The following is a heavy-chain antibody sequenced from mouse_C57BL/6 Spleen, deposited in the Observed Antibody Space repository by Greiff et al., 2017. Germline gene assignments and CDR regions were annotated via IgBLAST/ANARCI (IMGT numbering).Heavy chain of an antibody. CDR1: GFTFSDYG. J-gene: IGHJ3*01. CDR3: ASGSWFAY. Sequence: EVKLMESGGGLVKPGGSLKLSCAASGFTFSDYGMHWVRQAPEKGLEWVAYISSGSSTIYYADTVKGRFTISRDNAKNTLFLQVTSLRSEDTAMYYCASGSWFAYWGQGTLVTVST. V-gene: IGHV5-17*01. CDR2: ISSGSSTI.